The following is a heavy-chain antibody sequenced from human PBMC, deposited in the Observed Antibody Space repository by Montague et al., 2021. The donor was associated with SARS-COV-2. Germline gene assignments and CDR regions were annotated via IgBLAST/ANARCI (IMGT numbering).Heavy chain of an antibody. V-gene: IGHV4-39*01. CDR1: GGSISSTSYY. CDR2: IYHSGST. J-gene: IGHJ4*02. CDR3: ARHWGIAAAGN. D-gene: IGHD6-13*01. Sequence: SETLSLTCTVSGGSISSTSYYWGWIRQSPGKGLEWIGSIYHSGSTYYSPSLKSRLSLSVETSKNQFSLKMTSVTAADTAVYYCARHWGIAAAGNWGQGTLVTVSS.